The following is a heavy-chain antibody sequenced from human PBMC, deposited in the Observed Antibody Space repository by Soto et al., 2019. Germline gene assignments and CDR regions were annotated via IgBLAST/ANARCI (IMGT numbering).Heavy chain of an antibody. D-gene: IGHD6-13*01. Sequence: QVQLQQWGAGLLKPSETLSLTCAVYGGSFSGYYWSWIRQPPGKGLEWIGEINHSGSTNHNPSLKRRVTISVDTSKNQFSLKLSSVTAADTAVYYCARGPPSIAAAGPYYFDYWGQGTLVTVSS. V-gene: IGHV4-34*01. CDR1: GGSFSGYY. J-gene: IGHJ4*02. CDR2: INHSGST. CDR3: ARGPPSIAAAGPYYFDY.